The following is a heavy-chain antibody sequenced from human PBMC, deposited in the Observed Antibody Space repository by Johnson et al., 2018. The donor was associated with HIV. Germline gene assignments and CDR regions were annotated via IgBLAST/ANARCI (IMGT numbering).Heavy chain of an antibody. V-gene: IGHV3-30-3*01. CDR1: GFTFSSYT. CDR3: AKGDFGVFKNPLDM. CDR2: ISYDGSNK. D-gene: IGHD3-3*01. Sequence: QVQLVESGGGVVQPGRSLRLSCAASGFTFSSYTMHWVRQAPGKGLEWVAVISYDGSNKYYADSVKGRFTISRDNSKNTLYLQMHSLRAEDTAVYYCAKGDFGVFKNPLDMWGQGKMVTVSS. J-gene: IGHJ3*02.